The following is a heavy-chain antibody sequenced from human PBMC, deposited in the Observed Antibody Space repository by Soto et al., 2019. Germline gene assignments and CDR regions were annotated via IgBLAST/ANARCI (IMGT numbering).Heavy chain of an antibody. CDR1: GGSISSGGYY. CDR3: ARGDYDFWSGYSEAGRRGFDP. J-gene: IGHJ5*02. CDR2: INYSGST. D-gene: IGHD3-3*01. Sequence: PSETLSLTCTVSGGSISSGGYYWSWIRQHPGKGLEWIGYINYSGSTNYNPSLKSRVTISVDTSKNQFSLKLSSVTAADTAVYYCARGDYDFWSGYSEAGRRGFDPWGQGTLVTVSS. V-gene: IGHV4-61*08.